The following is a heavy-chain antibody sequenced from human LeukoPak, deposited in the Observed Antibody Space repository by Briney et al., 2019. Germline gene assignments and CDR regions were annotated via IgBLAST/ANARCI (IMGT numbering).Heavy chain of an antibody. CDR3: ARVLCNSTSCYSSPWFDP. CDR2: INPNSGGT. Sequence: ASVKVSCKASGYTLTGYYMHWVRQAPGQGLEWMGWINPNSGGTNYAQKFQGRVTMTRDTSISTAYMELSRLRSDDTAVYYCARVLCNSTSCYSSPWFDPWGQGTLVTVSS. V-gene: IGHV1-2*02. D-gene: IGHD2-2*01. J-gene: IGHJ5*02. CDR1: GYTLTGYY.